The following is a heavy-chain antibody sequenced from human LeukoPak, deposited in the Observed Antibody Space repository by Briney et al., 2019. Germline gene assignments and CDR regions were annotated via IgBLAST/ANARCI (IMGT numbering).Heavy chain of an antibody. D-gene: IGHD7-27*01. J-gene: IGHJ4*02. CDR2: MSPNTGNT. CDR1: GYTFTDYD. V-gene: IGHV1-8*01. CDR3: ARNPPRTGDFDF. Sequence: ASVKVSCKASGYTFTDYDINWMRQATGQGLEWMGWMSPNTGNTGYAQKLQGRVTMTRDTSTSTAYMELSSLRSEDTAVYYCARNPPRTGDFDFWGPGTMVTVSS.